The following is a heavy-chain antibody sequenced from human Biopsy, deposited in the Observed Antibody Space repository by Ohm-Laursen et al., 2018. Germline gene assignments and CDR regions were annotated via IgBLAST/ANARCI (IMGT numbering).Heavy chain of an antibody. CDR3: VRGRAY. CDR1: GFTFSSYS. J-gene: IGHJ4*02. Sequence: SLRLSCSASGFTFSSYSMSWVRQAPGKGLEWVSIIYLDGNTYYTDSVKGRFTISRDNSKNALYLQMNSLRPADTAKYYCVRGRAYWGQGTLATVSS. V-gene: IGHV3-53*01. CDR2: IYLDGNT.